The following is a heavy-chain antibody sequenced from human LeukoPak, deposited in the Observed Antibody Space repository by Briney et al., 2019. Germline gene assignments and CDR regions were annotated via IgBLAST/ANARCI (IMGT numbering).Heavy chain of an antibody. V-gene: IGHV4-59*01. CDR2: IYYSGST. J-gene: IGHJ5*02. CDR1: GGSISSYY. Sequence: SETLSLTCTVSGGSISSYYWSWIRQPPGKGLEWIGYIYYSGSTNYNPSLRSRVTISVDTSKNQFSLKLSSVTAADTAVYYCARVASDYYGSGSYSWFDPWGQGTLVTVSS. D-gene: IGHD3-10*01. CDR3: ARVASDYYGSGSYSWFDP.